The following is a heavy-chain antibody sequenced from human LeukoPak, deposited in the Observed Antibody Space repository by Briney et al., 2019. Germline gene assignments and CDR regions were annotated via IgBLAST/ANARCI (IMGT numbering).Heavy chain of an antibody. D-gene: IGHD2-2*01. V-gene: IGHV3-48*03. CDR3: ARDMGYCSSSNCYTYYLDY. J-gene: IGHJ4*02. CDR2: ISGSGSSI. Sequence: PGGSLRLSCVASGFTFSRFEMNWVRRAPGKGLEWVSYISGSGSSIYYADSVKGRFTISRDNAKNSLYLQMNSLRGEDTAVYYCARDMGYCSSSNCYTYYLDYWGQGTLVTVSS. CDR1: GFTFSRFE.